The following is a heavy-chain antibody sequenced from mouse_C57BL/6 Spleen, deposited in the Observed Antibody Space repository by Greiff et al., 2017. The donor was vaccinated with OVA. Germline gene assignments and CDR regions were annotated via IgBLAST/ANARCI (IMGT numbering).Heavy chain of an antibody. V-gene: IGHV1-64*01. CDR3: ARNHYGSRPYAMDY. J-gene: IGHJ4*01. D-gene: IGHD1-1*01. CDR1: GYTFTSYW. CDR2: IHPNSGST. Sequence: VQLQQPGAELVKPGASVKLSCKASGYTFTSYWMHWVKQRPGQGLEWIGMIHPNSGSTNYNEKFKSKATLTVDKSSSTAYMQLSSLTSEDSAVYYCARNHYGSRPYAMDYWGQGTSVTVSS.